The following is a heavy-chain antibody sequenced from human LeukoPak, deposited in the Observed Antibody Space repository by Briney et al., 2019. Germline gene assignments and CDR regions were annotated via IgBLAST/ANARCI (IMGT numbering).Heavy chain of an antibody. V-gene: IGHV1-18*01. D-gene: IGHD3-10*01. CDR2: ISAYNGNT. CDR1: GYTFTIHG. J-gene: IGHJ4*02. Sequence: ASVKVTCKASGYTFTIHGISWVRQAPGQGLAWMGWISAYNGNTNYAQKLQGRVTMTTDTSTSTAYMELRSLRSDDTAVYYCARDGSYYYGSGSYLWGQGTLVTVSS. CDR3: ARDGSYYYGSGSYL.